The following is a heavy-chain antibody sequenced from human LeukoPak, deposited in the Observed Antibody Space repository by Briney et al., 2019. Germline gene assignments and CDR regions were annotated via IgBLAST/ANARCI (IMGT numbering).Heavy chain of an antibody. CDR2: MSYDGVDE. Sequence: PGGSLRLSCAASGFTFTSYVMHWVRQAPGKGLEWVAVMSYDGVDEYYADSVKGRLTIFRDNPKETLYLQLNALTADDTAVYYCATEWAGATRRFEDWAQGTLVTVSS. CDR3: ATEWAGATRRFED. J-gene: IGHJ4*02. V-gene: IGHV3-30*19. D-gene: IGHD1-26*01. CDR1: GFTFTSYV.